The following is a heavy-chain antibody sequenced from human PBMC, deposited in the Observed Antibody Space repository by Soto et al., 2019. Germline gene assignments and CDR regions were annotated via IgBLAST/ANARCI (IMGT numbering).Heavy chain of an antibody. D-gene: IGHD2-15*01. CDR3: ARGPPYIVVVVAAISYNWFDP. CDR1: GGSISGYY. V-gene: IGHV4-34*01. CDR2: INHSGST. J-gene: IGHJ5*02. Sequence: PSETLCLTCAVYGGSISGYYWSWIRQPTGKGLEWIGEINHSGSTNYNPSLKSRVTISVDTSKNQFSLKLSSVTAADTAVYYCARGPPYIVVVVAAISYNWFDPWGQGTLVTVSS.